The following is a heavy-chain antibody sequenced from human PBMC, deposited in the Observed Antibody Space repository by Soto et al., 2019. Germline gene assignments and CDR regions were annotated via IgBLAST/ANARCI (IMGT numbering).Heavy chain of an antibody. Sequence: SETLSLTCAISGGSITTSNWWSWVRRPPGKGLEWVGQIFHTGKTYYNPSLRSRVTISLDTSNNHFSLTLTSVTAADTAIYYCATAPGANSWSYSRFDPWGQGTLVTVSS. V-gene: IGHV4-4*02. D-gene: IGHD4-4*01. J-gene: IGHJ5*02. CDR2: IFHTGKT. CDR1: GGSITTSNW. CDR3: ATAPGANSWSYSRFDP.